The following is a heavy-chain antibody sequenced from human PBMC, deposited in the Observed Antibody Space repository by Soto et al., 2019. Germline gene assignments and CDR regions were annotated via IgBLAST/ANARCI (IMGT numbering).Heavy chain of an antibody. CDR3: ARISGTYGRGELFDY. Sequence: QVTLKESGPVLVKPTETLTLTCTVSGFSLSNARMSVSWIRQPPGKALEWLAHIFSNDEKSYSTSLKSRLTISKDTSKSQVVLTMTNMDPVDTATYYCARISGTYGRGELFDYWGQGTLVTVSS. V-gene: IGHV2-26*01. CDR1: GFSLSNARMS. D-gene: IGHD1-26*01. J-gene: IGHJ4*02. CDR2: IFSNDEK.